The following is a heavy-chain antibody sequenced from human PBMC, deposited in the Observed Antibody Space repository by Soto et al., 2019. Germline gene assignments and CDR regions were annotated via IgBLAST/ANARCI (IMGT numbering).Heavy chain of an antibody. CDR1: GGSISSGGYY. CDR3: ARGSDTTYYDILTGYPTFDY. Sequence: SETLSLTCTVSGGSISSGGYYWSWIHQHPGKGLEWIGYIYYSGSTYYNPSLKSRVTISVDTSKNQFSLKLSSVTAAYTVVYYCARGSDTTYYDILTGYPTFDYWGQGTLVTVSS. CDR2: IYYSGST. D-gene: IGHD3-9*01. J-gene: IGHJ4*02. V-gene: IGHV4-31*03.